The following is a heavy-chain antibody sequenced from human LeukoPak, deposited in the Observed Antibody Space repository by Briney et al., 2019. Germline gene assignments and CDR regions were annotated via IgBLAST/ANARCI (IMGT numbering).Heavy chain of an antibody. CDR2: IGSSGSYI. CDR3: ARRATTERGHSYGLDF. J-gene: IGHJ4*02. V-gene: IGHV3-21*01. D-gene: IGHD5-18*01. Sequence: GGSLRLSCAASGFSFSSYEMNWVRQAPGKGLEWVSSIGSSGSYIYYADSLTGRFTISRDNAKNSLYLQMNSLRAEDTAMYYCARRATTERGHSYGLDFWGQGTLVTVSS. CDR1: GFSFSSYE.